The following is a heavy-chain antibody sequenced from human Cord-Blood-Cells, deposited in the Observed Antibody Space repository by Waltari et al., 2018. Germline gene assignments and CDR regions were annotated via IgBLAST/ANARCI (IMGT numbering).Heavy chain of an antibody. Sequence: QVQLVESGGGVVQPGRSLRLSCAASGFTFSSYAMHWVRQAPGKGLAGVAVISYDGSNKYYADSVKGRFTISRDNSKNTLYLQMNSLRAEDTAVYYCARDFRRTVTTYYFDYWGQGTLVTVSS. CDR1: GFTFSSYA. CDR3: ARDFRRTVTTYYFDY. J-gene: IGHJ4*02. V-gene: IGHV3-30-3*01. CDR2: ISYDGSNK. D-gene: IGHD4-4*01.